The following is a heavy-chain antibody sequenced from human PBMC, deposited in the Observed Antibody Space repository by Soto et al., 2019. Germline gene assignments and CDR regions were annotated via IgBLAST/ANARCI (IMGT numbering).Heavy chain of an antibody. CDR1: GFTFSSYG. CDR2: IWYNGSNK. J-gene: IGHJ6*02. Sequence: QVHLVESGGGVVQPGRSQRLSCAASGFTFSSYGMLWVRQAPGKGLEWVAVIWYNGSNKYYGESVKGRFTITRDNSKNTLYLEMNSLRAEDTGVYYCARQLGVPYSGYAMDVWGQGTTVTVSS. D-gene: IGHD2-21*01. V-gene: IGHV3-33*01. CDR3: ARQLGVPYSGYAMDV.